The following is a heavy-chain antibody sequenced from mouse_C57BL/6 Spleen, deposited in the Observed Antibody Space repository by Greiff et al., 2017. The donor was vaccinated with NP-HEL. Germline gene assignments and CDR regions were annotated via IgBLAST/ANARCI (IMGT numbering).Heavy chain of an antibody. J-gene: IGHJ1*03. Sequence: VQLQQSGAELARPGASVKMSCKASGYTFTSYTMHWVKRRPGQGLEWIGYINPSSGYTKYNQKFKDKATLTADKSSSTAYMQLSSLTSEDSAVYYCARSYDYDRYFDVWGTGTTVTVSS. CDR3: ARSYDYDRYFDV. V-gene: IGHV1-4*01. D-gene: IGHD2-4*01. CDR2: INPSSGYT. CDR1: GYTFTSYT.